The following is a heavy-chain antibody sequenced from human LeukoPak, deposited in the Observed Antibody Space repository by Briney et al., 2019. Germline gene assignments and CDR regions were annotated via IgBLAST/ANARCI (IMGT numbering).Heavy chain of an antibody. CDR3: ATELISMVRGGIITSFDY. CDR2: INAGGSSL. J-gene: IGHJ4*02. D-gene: IGHD3-10*01. V-gene: IGHV3-23*01. CDR1: GFTFGGFA. Sequence: PGGSLRLSCEVSGFTFGGFAMAWVRQAPGKGLEWASGINAGGSSLLYAESVKGRFTISRDNSKNTLYLQMGSLRAEDMAVYYCATELISMVRGGIITSFDYWGQGTLVTVSS.